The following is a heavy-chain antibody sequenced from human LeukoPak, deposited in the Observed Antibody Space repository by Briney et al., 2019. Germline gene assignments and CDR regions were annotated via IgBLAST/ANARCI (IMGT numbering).Heavy chain of an antibody. J-gene: IGHJ5*02. CDR2: INPNSGGT. V-gene: IGHV1-2*02. CDR3: ARASFWESPINWFDP. D-gene: IGHD3-16*01. Sequence: ASVTVSFKASGYTFTGYYMHWVRQAPGQGLEWMGWINPNSGGTNYAQKFQGRVTMTRDTSISTAYMDLSRLRSDATAVYSCARASFWESPINWFDPWGQGTLVTVSS. CDR1: GYTFTGYY.